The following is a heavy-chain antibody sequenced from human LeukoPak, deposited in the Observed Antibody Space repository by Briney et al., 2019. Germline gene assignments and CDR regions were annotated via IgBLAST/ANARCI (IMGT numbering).Heavy chain of an antibody. CDR3: VREGGSSGYYYFQY. Sequence: ASVKVSCKASGYTFTTYGISWVRQAPGQGLEWMGWISAYYGTTDYAQKLQGRVTMTTDTPTSTAYMELRRLRSDDTAVYFCVREGGSSGYYYFQYWGQGTLVTVSS. CDR2: ISAYYGTT. D-gene: IGHD3-22*01. CDR1: GYTFTTYG. V-gene: IGHV1-18*01. J-gene: IGHJ1*01.